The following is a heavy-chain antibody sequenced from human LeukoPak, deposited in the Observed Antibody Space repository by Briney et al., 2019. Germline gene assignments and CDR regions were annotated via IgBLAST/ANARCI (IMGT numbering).Heavy chain of an antibody. D-gene: IGHD3-3*02. CDR1: GFTVSSNY. V-gene: IGHV3-53*01. CDR3: ARGLLASGDY. Sequence: PGGSLRLSCAASGFTVSSNYMSWVRQAPGKGLEWVSIIYSGGNTYYADSVTGRFTISRDNSKNTLYLQMNSLRAEDTAVYYCARGLLASGDYWGQGTLVTVSS. CDR2: IYSGGNT. J-gene: IGHJ4*02.